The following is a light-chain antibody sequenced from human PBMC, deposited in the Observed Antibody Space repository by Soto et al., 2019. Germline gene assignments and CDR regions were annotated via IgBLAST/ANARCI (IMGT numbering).Light chain of an antibody. Sequence: IQMTQSPSSLSASVGDRVTITCQATQDIRKYLNWYQQKPGKAPKLLIYAASSLQSGVPSRFSGRGSGTHFTLTISSLQREDFATYYCQQSYSIPWTFGQGTKVDIK. V-gene: IGKV1-39*01. CDR1: QDIRKY. J-gene: IGKJ1*01. CDR3: QQSYSIPWT. CDR2: AAS.